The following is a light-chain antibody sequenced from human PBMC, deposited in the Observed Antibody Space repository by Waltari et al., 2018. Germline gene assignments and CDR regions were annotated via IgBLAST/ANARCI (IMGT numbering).Light chain of an antibody. CDR2: DVT. CDR1: SSDVGGYNY. J-gene: IGLJ3*02. V-gene: IGLV2-11*01. Sequence: QSALTQPRSVSGSPGQSVSISCTGTSSDVGGYNYVSWYQQHPGKAPTFMIYDVTKRPSGVPDRFSGSKSDNTASLTISGLQPEDEADYYCCSYAGSYTWVFGGWTKLTVL. CDR3: CSYAGSYTWV.